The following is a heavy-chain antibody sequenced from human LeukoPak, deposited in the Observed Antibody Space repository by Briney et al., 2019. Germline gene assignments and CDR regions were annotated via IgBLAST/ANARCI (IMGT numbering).Heavy chain of an antibody. CDR3: ARAYGSGSFYYYMDV. Sequence: GGSLRLSCAASGFTFSTYRMNWVRQAPGKGLEWVSYISSSGTTIYYADSVKGRFTISRDNAKNSLYLQMNSLRAEDTAIYYCARAYGSGSFYYYMDVWGKGTTVTVSS. V-gene: IGHV3-48*04. CDR2: ISSSGTTI. CDR1: GFTFSTYR. D-gene: IGHD3-10*01. J-gene: IGHJ6*03.